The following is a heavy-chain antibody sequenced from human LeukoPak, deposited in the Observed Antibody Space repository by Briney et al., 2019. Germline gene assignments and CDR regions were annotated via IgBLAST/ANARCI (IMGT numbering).Heavy chain of an antibody. J-gene: IGHJ3*02. CDR1: GGSFSGYY. CDR2: INHSGST. CDR3: AGGPPPPRYCSGGSCPDAFDI. V-gene: IGHV4-34*01. Sequence: PSETLSLTCAVYGGSFSGYYWSWIRQPPGKGLEWIGEINHSGSTNYNPSLKSRVTISVDTSKNQFSLKLSSVTAADMAVYYCAGGPPPPRYCSGGSCPDAFDIWGQGTMVTVSS. D-gene: IGHD2-15*01.